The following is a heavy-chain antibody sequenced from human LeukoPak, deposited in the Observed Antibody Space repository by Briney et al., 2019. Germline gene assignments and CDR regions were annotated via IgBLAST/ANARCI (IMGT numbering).Heavy chain of an antibody. J-gene: IGHJ2*01. CDR1: GFTFSSYS. CDR3: ARDPQGVCHFDL. D-gene: IGHD2-8*01. V-gene: IGHV3-21*01. Sequence: GGSLRLSCAASGFTFSSYSMNWVRQAPGKGLEWVSSISSSSSYIYYADSVQGRFTISRDNAKNSLYLQMNSLRAEDTAVYYCARDPQGVCHFDLWGRGTLVTVSS. CDR2: ISSSSSYI.